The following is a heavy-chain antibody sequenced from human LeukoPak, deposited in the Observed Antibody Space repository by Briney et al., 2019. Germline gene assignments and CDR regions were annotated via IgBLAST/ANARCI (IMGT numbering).Heavy chain of an antibody. V-gene: IGHV3-30*04. Sequence: PGRSLRLSCAASGFTFSSYAMHWVRQAPGKGLEWVAVVSYDGSNKYYADSVKGRFTISRDNSKNTLYLQMNSLRAEDTAVYYCARGARFYSSSSPPFGYWGQGTLVTVSS. CDR2: VSYDGSNK. J-gene: IGHJ4*02. CDR3: ARGARFYSSSSPPFGY. CDR1: GFTFSSYA. D-gene: IGHD6-13*01.